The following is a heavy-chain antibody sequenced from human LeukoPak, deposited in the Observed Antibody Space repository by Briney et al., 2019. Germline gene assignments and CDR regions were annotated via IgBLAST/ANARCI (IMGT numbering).Heavy chain of an antibody. V-gene: IGHV3-30*03. CDR3: ARFGYYYDSSGYPGGYGMDV. J-gene: IGHJ6*02. D-gene: IGHD3-22*01. Sequence: GGSLRLSCAASGFGFSSYGMHGVRQAPGKGLEWGAVISYVGSNKYYADSVKGRFTISRDNSKNTLYLQMNSLRAEDTAVYYCARFGYYYDSSGYPGGYGMDVWGQGTTVTVSS. CDR2: ISYVGSNK. CDR1: GFGFSSYG.